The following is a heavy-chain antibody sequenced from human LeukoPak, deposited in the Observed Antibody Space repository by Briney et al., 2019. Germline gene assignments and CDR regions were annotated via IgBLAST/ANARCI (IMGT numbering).Heavy chain of an antibody. CDR1: GFTFSNYW. CDR2: IRPDGGER. D-gene: IGHD1-26*01. Sequence: GGSLRLSCAASGFTFSNYWMSWVRQAPGKGLEWVDNIRPDGGERNYVDSVKGRFTISRDNGKNSLYLQMHSLRAEDTAVYYCARDVVGALDYWGQGTLVTVSS. J-gene: IGHJ4*02. CDR3: ARDVVGALDY. V-gene: IGHV3-7*01.